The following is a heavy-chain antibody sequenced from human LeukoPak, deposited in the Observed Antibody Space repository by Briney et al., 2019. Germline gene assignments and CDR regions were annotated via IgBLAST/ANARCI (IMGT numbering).Heavy chain of an antibody. CDR1: GSTFNTYY. V-gene: IGHV1-46*02. J-gene: IGHJ3*02. D-gene: IGHD3-10*01. CDR3: ARYSRRGVVPAAFDI. Sequence: ASVKVSCKASGSTFNTYYIYWVRQAPGQGLECMGGINPSNNSTNYAEKFQGRVTMTRDTSTSTVYMELSSLRPDDTAVYYCARYSRRGVVPAAFDIWGQGTMVIVSS. CDR2: INPSNNST.